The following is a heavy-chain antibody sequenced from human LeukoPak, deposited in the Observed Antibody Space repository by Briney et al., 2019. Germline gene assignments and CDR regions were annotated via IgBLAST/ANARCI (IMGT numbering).Heavy chain of an antibody. Sequence: GGSLRLSCAASGFTFSTYDIHWVRQAPGKGLEWVALIRYDGSKKYYADSVKGRFTISRDNSKNTLYLQMNSLGAEDTAVFYCAKGGARLHSYYFDYWGQGTLVTVSS. D-gene: IGHD1-26*01. CDR3: AKGGARLHSYYFDY. J-gene: IGHJ4*02. V-gene: IGHV3-30*02. CDR2: IRYDGSKK. CDR1: GFTFSTYD.